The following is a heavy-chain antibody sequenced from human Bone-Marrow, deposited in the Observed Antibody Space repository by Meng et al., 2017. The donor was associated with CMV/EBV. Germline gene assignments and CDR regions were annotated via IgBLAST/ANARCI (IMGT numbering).Heavy chain of an antibody. CDR3: ARTSGLTIFGVSGYYYYGMDV. J-gene: IGHJ6*02. V-gene: IGHV1-8*01. D-gene: IGHD3-3*01. CDR1: GYTFPSYD. CDR2: MNPNSGNT. Sequence: ASVKVSCKASGYTFPSYDINWVRPATGQGLEWMGWMNPNSGNTGYAQKFQGRVTMTRNTSISTAYMELSSLRSEDPAVYYRARTSGLTIFGVSGYYYYGMDVWGQGTTVTVSS.